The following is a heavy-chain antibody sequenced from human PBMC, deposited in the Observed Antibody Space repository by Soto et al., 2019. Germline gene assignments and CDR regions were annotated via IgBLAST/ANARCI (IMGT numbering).Heavy chain of an antibody. J-gene: IGHJ4*02. CDR2: ISAYNGNT. V-gene: IGHV1-18*04. CDR1: GYTFTSYG. D-gene: IGHD2-15*01. Sequence: DSVKVSCKASGYTFTSYGISWVRQAPGQGLEWMGWISAYNGNTTYAQKLQGRVTMTTDTSTSTAYMELRSLRSDDTAVYYCARDQGSCSGGSCYSEKTIDYWGQGTLVTVYS. CDR3: ARDQGSCSGGSCYSEKTIDY.